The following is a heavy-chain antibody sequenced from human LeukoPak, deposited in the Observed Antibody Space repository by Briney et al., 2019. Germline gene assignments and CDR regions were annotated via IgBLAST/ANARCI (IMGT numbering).Heavy chain of an antibody. Sequence: PGGSLRLSCAASGFTFSSYGMHWVRQAPGKGLEWVAFIRYDGSNKYYADSVKGRFTISRDNSKNTLYLQMNSLRAEDTAVYYCAKRKGEYSYAHSYYYYYMDVWGKGTTVTISS. D-gene: IGHD5-18*01. CDR2: IRYDGSNK. V-gene: IGHV3-30*02. CDR1: GFTFSSYG. CDR3: AKRKGEYSYAHSYYYYYMDV. J-gene: IGHJ6*03.